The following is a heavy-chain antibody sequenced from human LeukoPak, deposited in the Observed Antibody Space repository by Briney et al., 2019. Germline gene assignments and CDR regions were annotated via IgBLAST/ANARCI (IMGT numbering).Heavy chain of an antibody. CDR3: ARTEELWDNWNDAGYFDY. V-gene: IGHV1-2*02. Sequence: ASVKVSCKASGYTFTGYYMHWVRQAPGQGLEWMGWINPNSGGTNYAQKFQGRVTMTRDTSISTAYMELSGLRSDDTAVYYCARTEELWDNWNDAGYFDYWGQGTLVTVSS. CDR2: INPNSGGT. D-gene: IGHD1-20*01. J-gene: IGHJ4*02. CDR1: GYTFTGYY.